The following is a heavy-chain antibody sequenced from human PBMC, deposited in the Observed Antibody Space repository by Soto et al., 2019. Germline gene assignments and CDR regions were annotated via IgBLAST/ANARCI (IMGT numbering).Heavy chain of an antibody. J-gene: IGHJ4*02. V-gene: IGHV1-69*13. Sequence: SVKVSCKASGGTFSSYAISWVRQAPGQGLEWMGGIIPIFGTANYAQKFQGRVTITADESTSTAYMELSSLRSEDTAVYYCARAKGIRYYFDYWGQGTLVTVSS. CDR1: GGTFSSYA. CDR3: ARAKGIRYYFDY. CDR2: IIPIFGTA.